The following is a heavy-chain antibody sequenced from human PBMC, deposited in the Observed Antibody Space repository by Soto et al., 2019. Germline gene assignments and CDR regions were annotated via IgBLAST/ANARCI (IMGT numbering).Heavy chain of an antibody. D-gene: IGHD5-12*01. J-gene: IGHJ6*02. CDR2: MSYDGNYI. CDR1: GFTFSTYG. CDR3: ARGSKAGDGYNSVDYYYYGMDV. V-gene: IGHV3-30*03. Sequence: LRLSCAVSGFTFSTYGMHWVRQAPGKGLEWVAVMSYDGNYIYYADSVKGRFTISRDNSKYTLYLQMNSLRGEDTAVYYCARGSKAGDGYNSVDYYYYGMDVWGQGTTVTSP.